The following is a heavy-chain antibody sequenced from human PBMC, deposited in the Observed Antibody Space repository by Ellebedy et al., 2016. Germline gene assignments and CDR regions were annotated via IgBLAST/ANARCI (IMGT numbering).Heavy chain of an antibody. CDR2: ISSSSSYT. CDR3: ARVGRDDAFDI. CDR1: GFTFSDYY. Sequence: GESLKISCAASGFTFSDYYMSWIRQAPGKGLEWVSYISSSSSYTNYADSVKGRFTISRDNAKNSLYLQMNSLRAEDTAVYYCARVGRDDAFDIWGQGTMVTVSS. J-gene: IGHJ3*02. V-gene: IGHV3-11*06.